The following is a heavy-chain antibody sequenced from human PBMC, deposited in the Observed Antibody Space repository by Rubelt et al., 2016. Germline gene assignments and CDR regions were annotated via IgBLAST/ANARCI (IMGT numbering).Heavy chain of an antibody. CDR3: ARDRDGWQWLAPSLPDAFDT. CDR2: INAVNGNT. CDR1: GYTFTSYA. D-gene: IGHD6-19*01. J-gene: IGHJ3*02. Sequence: QVQLVQSGAEVKKPGASVKVSCKASGYTFTSYAMHWVRQAPGQRLEWMGWINAVNGNTKYLQKFQGRVTITRDTSASTAYMKLVSLRSEDTAVYYCARDRDGWQWLAPSLPDAFDTWGQGTMVTVSS. V-gene: IGHV1-3*01.